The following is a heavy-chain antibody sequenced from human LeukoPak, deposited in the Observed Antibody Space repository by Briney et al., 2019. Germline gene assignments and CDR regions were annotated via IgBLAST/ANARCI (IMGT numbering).Heavy chain of an antibody. J-gene: IGHJ6*03. V-gene: IGHV3-20*01. CDR3: ARGVAVAGTNYYHYMDV. D-gene: IGHD6-19*01. CDR1: GFTFSIYG. CDR2: INWNGGNT. Sequence: GRSLTLSCAASGFTFSIYGMSWVRHAPRKGLEWVSGINWNGGNTVYADSVKGRFTISRDNDKNCLYLQMNSLRAEDTALYHCARGVAVAGTNYYHYMDVWGKGTTVTISS.